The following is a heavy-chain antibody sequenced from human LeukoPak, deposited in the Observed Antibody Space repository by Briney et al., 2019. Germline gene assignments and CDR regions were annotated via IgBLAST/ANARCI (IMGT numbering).Heavy chain of an antibody. D-gene: IGHD3-9*01. CDR1: GFTVSSNY. Sequence: GGSLRLSCAASGFTVSSNYMSWVRQAPGKGLEWVAVISYDGSNKYYADSVKGRFTISRDNSKNTLYLQMNSLRAEDTAVYYCAKDQRGRYFASYYFDYWGQGTLVTVSS. J-gene: IGHJ4*02. CDR2: ISYDGSNK. CDR3: AKDQRGRYFASYYFDY. V-gene: IGHV3-30*18.